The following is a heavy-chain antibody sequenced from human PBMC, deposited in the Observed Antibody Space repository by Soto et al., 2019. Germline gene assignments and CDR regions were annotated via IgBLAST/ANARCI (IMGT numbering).Heavy chain of an antibody. Sequence: EVQLLESGGLVQPGGSLRLSCAASGFTFSSYAMSWVRQAPGKGLEWVSAISGSGGSTYYADSVKGRFTISRDNSKNTLYLQMNSLRAEDTAVYYCAKERVGGDYWGQGTLVTVSS. J-gene: IGHJ4*02. CDR2: ISGSGGST. CDR3: AKERVGGDY. CDR1: GFTFSSYA. V-gene: IGHV3-23*01. D-gene: IGHD1-26*01.